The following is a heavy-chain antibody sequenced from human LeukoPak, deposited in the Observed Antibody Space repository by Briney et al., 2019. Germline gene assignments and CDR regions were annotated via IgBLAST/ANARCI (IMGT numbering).Heavy chain of an antibody. CDR2: IIPIFGTA. D-gene: IGHD1-14*01. CDR3: AGIIAGANWFDP. Sequence: GASVKVSCKASGGTLSSYAISWVRQAPGQGLEWMGGIIPIFGTANYAQKFQGRVTITADESTSTAYMELSSLRSEDTAAYYCAGIIAGANWFDPWGQGTLVTVSS. CDR1: GGTLSSYA. J-gene: IGHJ5*02. V-gene: IGHV1-69*13.